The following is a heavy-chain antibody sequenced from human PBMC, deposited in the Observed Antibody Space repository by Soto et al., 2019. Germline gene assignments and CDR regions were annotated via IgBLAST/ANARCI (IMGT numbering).Heavy chain of an antibody. D-gene: IGHD6-19*01. CDR3: AKWAGDIAVAGPGKGAFDI. J-gene: IGHJ3*02. V-gene: IGHV3-23*01. CDR2: ISGSGGST. Sequence: EVQLLESGGGLVQPGGSLRLSCAASGFTFSSYAMSWVRQAPGKGLEWVSAISGSGGSTYYADSVKGRFTISRDNSKNTLYLQMNSLRAEDTAVYYCAKWAGDIAVAGPGKGAFDIWGQGTMVTVSS. CDR1: GFTFSSYA.